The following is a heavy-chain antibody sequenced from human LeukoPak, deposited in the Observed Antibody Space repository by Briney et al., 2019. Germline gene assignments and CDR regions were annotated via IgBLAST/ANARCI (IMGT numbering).Heavy chain of an antibody. CDR3: ARVVDSGSPVDY. J-gene: IGHJ4*02. Sequence: GGSLRLSCAASGFTFSDYYMSWVRQAPGKGLEWVSAISGSGGSTYYADSVKGRFTISRDNSKNTLYLQMNSLRAEDTAVYYCARVVDSGSPVDYWGQGTLVTVSS. CDR1: GFTFSDYY. V-gene: IGHV3-23*01. CDR2: ISGSGGST. D-gene: IGHD1-26*01.